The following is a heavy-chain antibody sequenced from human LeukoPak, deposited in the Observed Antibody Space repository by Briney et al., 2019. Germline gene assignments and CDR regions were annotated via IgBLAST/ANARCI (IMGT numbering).Heavy chain of an antibody. CDR1: GFTFSSYW. V-gene: IGHV3-23*01. J-gene: IGHJ4*02. CDR3: AKNLREQQLDSYFDY. CDR2: ISGSGGST. Sequence: PGGSLRLSCAASGFTFSSYWMSWVRQAPGKGLEWVSGISGSGGSTYYGDSVKGRFTISRDNSKNTLYLQMNSLRAEDTAVYYCAKNLREQQLDSYFDYWGQGTLVTVSS. D-gene: IGHD6-13*01.